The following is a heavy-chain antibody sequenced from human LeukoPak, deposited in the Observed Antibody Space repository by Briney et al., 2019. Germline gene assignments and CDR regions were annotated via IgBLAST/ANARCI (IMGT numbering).Heavy chain of an antibody. J-gene: IGHJ5*02. D-gene: IGHD3-9*01. Sequence: NHSGSTNYTPSLKSRVTISVDTSKNQFSLKLSSVTAADTAVYYCARADDILTGYGNWFDPWGQGTLVTVSS. CDR3: ARADDILTGYGNWFDP. CDR2: NHSGST. V-gene: IGHV4-34*01.